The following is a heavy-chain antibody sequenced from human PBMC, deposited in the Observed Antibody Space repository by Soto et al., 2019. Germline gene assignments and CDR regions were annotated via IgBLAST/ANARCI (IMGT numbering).Heavy chain of an antibody. V-gene: IGHV3-23*01. Sequence: GGSLILSCAASGFTFSSYAMSWVRQAPGKGLEWVSAISGSGGSTYYADSVKGRFTISRDNSKNTLYLQMNSLRAEDTAVYYCAKDSRIAVATYDYWGQGTLVTVSS. CDR1: GFTFSSYA. CDR2: ISGSGGST. D-gene: IGHD6-19*01. J-gene: IGHJ4*02. CDR3: AKDSRIAVATYDY.